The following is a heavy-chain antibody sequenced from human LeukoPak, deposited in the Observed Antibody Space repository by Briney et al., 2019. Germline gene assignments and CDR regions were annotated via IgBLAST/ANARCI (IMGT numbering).Heavy chain of an antibody. CDR3: ARDLYCSSTSCYIASLGYYYMDV. CDR1: GGSISSSSYY. Sequence: SETLSLTCTVSGGSISSSSYYWGWIRQPPGKGLEWIGSIYYSGSTYYNPSLKSRVTISVDTSKNQFSLKLSSVTAADTAVYYCARDLYCSSTSCYIASLGYYYMDVWGKGTTVTVSS. CDR2: IYYSGST. J-gene: IGHJ6*03. D-gene: IGHD2-2*02. V-gene: IGHV4-39*07.